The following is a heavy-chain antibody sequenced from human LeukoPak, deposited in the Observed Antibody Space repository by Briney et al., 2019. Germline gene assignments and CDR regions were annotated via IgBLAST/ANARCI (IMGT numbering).Heavy chain of an antibody. CDR3: ARDPVGWLRSHYFDY. CDR1: GFTFSSYW. J-gene: IGHJ4*02. CDR2: IKQGGSEK. D-gene: IGHD5-12*01. V-gene: IGHV3-7*01. Sequence: PGGSLRLSCAASGFTFSSYWMSWVRQAPGKGLEWVANIKQGGSEKYYVDSVKGRFTISRDNAKNSLYLQMNSLRAEDTAVYYCARDPVGWLRSHYFDYWGQGTLVTVSS.